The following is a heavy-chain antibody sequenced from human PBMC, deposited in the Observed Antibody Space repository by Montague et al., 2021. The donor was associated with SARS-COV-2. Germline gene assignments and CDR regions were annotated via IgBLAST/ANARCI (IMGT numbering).Heavy chain of an antibody. CDR2: IYSGGSST. CDR3: AKEEGSTSDYYYYYGMDV. Sequence: SLRLSCAASGFTFSSYAMNWVRQAPGKGLEWVSVIYSGGSSTDYADSVKGRFTISRDNSKNTMYLQMNSLRAEDTAVYYCAKEEGSTSDYYYYYGMDVWGQGTTVTVSS. J-gene: IGHJ6*02. D-gene: IGHD2-2*01. V-gene: IGHV3-23*03. CDR1: GFTFSSYA.